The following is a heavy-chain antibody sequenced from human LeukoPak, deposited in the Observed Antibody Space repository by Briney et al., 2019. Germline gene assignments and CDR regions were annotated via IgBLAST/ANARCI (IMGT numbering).Heavy chain of an antibody. D-gene: IGHD4-17*01. CDR1: GFPFSSYW. Sequence: GGSLRLSCPASGFPFSSYWMSWVRQAPGKGLEWVANIRHDGSETYYVDSLRGRFTISRDNAKNLVYLQMSSLRAEDTAVSYCARESSYGDPFDYWGQGTLVTVSS. CDR3: ARESSYGDPFDY. V-gene: IGHV3-7*01. J-gene: IGHJ4*02. CDR2: IRHDGSET.